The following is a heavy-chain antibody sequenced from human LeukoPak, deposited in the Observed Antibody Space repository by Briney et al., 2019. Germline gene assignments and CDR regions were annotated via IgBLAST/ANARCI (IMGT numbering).Heavy chain of an antibody. Sequence: GGSLRLSCAASGFTFSDYGINWVRQAPGKGLEWLSFVSGKSRAIYYADSVKGRFTISRDNAKNTLYLQMNSLRAEDTAVYYCARHLNYYLDYWGQGTLVTVSS. D-gene: IGHD3-10*01. CDR1: GFTFSDYG. CDR3: ARHLNYYLDY. CDR2: VSGKSRAI. V-gene: IGHV3-48*04. J-gene: IGHJ4*02.